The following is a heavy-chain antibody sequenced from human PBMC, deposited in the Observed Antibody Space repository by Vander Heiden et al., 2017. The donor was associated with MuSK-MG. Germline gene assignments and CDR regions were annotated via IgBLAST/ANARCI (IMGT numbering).Heavy chain of an antibody. CDR1: GFTFDDYA. CDR2: ISWNSGSI. J-gene: IGHJ6*02. D-gene: IGHD2-2*03. CDR3: AKDMGIGNYYGMDV. Sequence: EVQLLESGGGLVQPGSSLRLSCAASGFTFDDYAMHWVRQAPGKGLEWVSGISWNSGSIGYADSVKGRFTISRDNAKNSLYLQMNSLRAEDTALYYCAKDMGIGNYYGMDVWGQGTTVTVSS. V-gene: IGHV3-9*01.